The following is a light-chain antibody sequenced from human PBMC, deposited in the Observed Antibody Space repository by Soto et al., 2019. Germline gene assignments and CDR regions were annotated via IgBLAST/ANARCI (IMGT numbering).Light chain of an antibody. V-gene: IGKV3D-20*02. Sequence: EIVLTQSPGTLSLPPGERATLSCRASQSVSSSYLAWYQQKPGQAPRLLIYGASNRATGIAARFSGSGSGTDFTLTISSLEPEDFAVYYCQQRSNWPQTFGQGTKVDIK. CDR3: QQRSNWPQT. J-gene: IGKJ1*01. CDR2: GAS. CDR1: QSVSSSY.